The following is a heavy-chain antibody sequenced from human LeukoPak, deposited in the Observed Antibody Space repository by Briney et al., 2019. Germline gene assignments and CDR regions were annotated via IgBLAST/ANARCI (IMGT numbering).Heavy chain of an antibody. CDR2: INHSGSN. D-gene: IGHD6-13*01. J-gene: IGHJ6*02. CDR3: ARALVAAAGHYYYGMDA. CDR1: GGSFSGYY. V-gene: IGHV4-34*01. Sequence: SETLSLTCAVYGGSFSGYYWSWIRQPPGKGLEWIGEINHSGSNNYNPSLKSRVTISVDTSKNQFSLKLSSVTAADTAVYYCARALVAAAGHYYYGMDAWAKGPRSPSP.